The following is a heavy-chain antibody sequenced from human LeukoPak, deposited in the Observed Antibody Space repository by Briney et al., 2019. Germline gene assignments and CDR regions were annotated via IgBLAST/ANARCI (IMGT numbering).Heavy chain of an antibody. V-gene: IGHV3-23*01. CDR3: AKDKSHGDYMEIDY. D-gene: IGHD4-17*01. CDR1: GFTFSSYT. Sequence: GGSLRLSCAASGFTFSSYTMNWVRQAPGKGLEWVSSISGAGRSTYYADSVKGRFTISRDNAKNSLYLQMNSLRAEDTALYYCAKDKSHGDYMEIDYWGQGTLVTVSS. J-gene: IGHJ4*02. CDR2: ISGAGRST.